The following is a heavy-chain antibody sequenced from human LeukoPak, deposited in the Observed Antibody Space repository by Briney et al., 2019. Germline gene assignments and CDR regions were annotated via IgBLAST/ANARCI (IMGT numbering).Heavy chain of an antibody. V-gene: IGHV1-2*02. CDR1: GYTFTGYY. D-gene: IGHD1-20*01. CDR2: INPNSGGT. CDR3: ARRGVTGATRYYYFDF. J-gene: IGHJ4*02. Sequence: ASVKVSCKASGYTFTGYYMHWVRQAPGQGLEWMGWINPNSGGTNYAQKFQGRVTMTRDTSISTAYMELSRLTSDDTAVYYCARRGVTGATRYYYFDFWGQGSLVTVSS.